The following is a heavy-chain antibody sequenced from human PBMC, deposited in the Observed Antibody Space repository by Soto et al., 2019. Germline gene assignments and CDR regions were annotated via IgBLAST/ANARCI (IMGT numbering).Heavy chain of an antibody. CDR1: GFTFHTYT. V-gene: IGHV3-21*01. CDR3: AREEVSRPNTYHGLDV. J-gene: IGHJ6*02. Sequence: PGGSLRLSCAASGFTFHTYTMNWVRQAPGKGLEWVSSISSRSSYIYYADSVKGRFTISRDDARNSLYLQMSGLRVEDTAVYYCAREEVSRPNTYHGLDVWGRGTTVTVSS. CDR2: ISSRSSYI.